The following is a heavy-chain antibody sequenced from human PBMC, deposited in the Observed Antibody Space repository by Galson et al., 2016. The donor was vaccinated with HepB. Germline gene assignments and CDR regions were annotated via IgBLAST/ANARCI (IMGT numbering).Heavy chain of an antibody. Sequence: SLRLSCAASGFTFSSYGMHWVRQAPGKGLEWVAVISYDGSDKYHADSVKGRFTISRDNSKNTLYLQMNSLRPEDTAVYYCAKDRRYYDSSGYFWEGYYYDGMDVWGQGTTVTVSS. CDR3: AKDRRYYDSSGYFWEGYYYDGMDV. D-gene: IGHD3-22*01. CDR2: ISYDGSDK. J-gene: IGHJ6*02. V-gene: IGHV3-30*18. CDR1: GFTFSSYG.